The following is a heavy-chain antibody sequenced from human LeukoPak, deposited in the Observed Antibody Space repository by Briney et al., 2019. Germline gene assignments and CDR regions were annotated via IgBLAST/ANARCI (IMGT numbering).Heavy chain of an antibody. D-gene: IGHD6-19*01. CDR3: AKEISSGVYYYYYMDV. V-gene: IGHV3-21*01. Sequence: GGSLRLSCAASGFTFSSYSMNWVRQAPGKGLEWVSSISSSSSYIYYADSVKGRFTISRDNSKNTLYLQMNSLRAEDTAVYYCAKEISSGVYYYYYMDVWGKGTTVTVSS. CDR2: ISSSSSYI. J-gene: IGHJ6*03. CDR1: GFTFSSYS.